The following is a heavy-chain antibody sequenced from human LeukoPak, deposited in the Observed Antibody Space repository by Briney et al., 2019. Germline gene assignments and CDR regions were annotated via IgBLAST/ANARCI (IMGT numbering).Heavy chain of an antibody. V-gene: IGHV1-18*01. CDR2: ISAYNGNT. Sequence: ASVKVSCKASGYTFTSYGISWVRQAPGQGLEWMGWISAYNGNTNYAQKLQGRVTMTTDTSTSTAYMELRSLRSDDTAVYYCARATLGQQLVDGDFQHWGQGTLVTVSS. CDR3: ARATLGQQLVDGDFQH. J-gene: IGHJ1*01. D-gene: IGHD6-13*01. CDR1: GYTFTSYG.